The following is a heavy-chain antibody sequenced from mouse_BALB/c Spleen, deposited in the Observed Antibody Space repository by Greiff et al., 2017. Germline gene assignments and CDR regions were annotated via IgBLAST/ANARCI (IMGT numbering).Heavy chain of an antibody. CDR2: INPYNDGT. CDR1: GYTFTSYV. V-gene: IGHV1-14*01. Sequence: EVQLQQSGPELVKPGASVKMSCKASGYTFTSYVMHWVKQKPGQGLEWIGYINPYNDGTKYNEKFKGKATLTSDKSSSTAYMELSSLTSEDSAVYYCAREGGREKYYYAMDYWGQGTSVTVSS. J-gene: IGHJ4*01. D-gene: IGHD3-3*01. CDR3: AREGGREKYYYAMDY.